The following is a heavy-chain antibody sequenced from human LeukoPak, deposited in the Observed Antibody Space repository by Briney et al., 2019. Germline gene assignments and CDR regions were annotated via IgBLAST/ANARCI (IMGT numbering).Heavy chain of an antibody. V-gene: IGHV1-46*01. CDR3: ATPPYCSSTSCYGNILFDY. CDR2: INPSGGST. D-gene: IGHD2-2*01. CDR1: GYTFTSYY. Sequence: ASVKVSCKASGYTFTSYYMHWVRQAPGQGLEWMGIINPSGGSTSYAQKFQGRATMTEDTSTDTAYMELSSLRSEDTAVYYCATPPYCSSTSCYGNILFDYWGQGTLVTVSS. J-gene: IGHJ4*02.